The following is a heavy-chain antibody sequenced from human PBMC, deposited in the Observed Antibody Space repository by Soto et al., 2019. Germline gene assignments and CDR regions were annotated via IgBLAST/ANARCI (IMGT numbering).Heavy chain of an antibody. CDR2: ISYDGSNK. Sequence: GGSLRLSCAASGFTFSSYGMHWVRQAPGKGLEWVAVISYDGSNKYYADSVKGRFTISRDNSKNTLYLQMNSLRAEDTAVYYCAKELEDYYYYYYMDVWGKGTTVTVSS. J-gene: IGHJ6*03. V-gene: IGHV3-30*18. D-gene: IGHD1-1*01. CDR3: AKELEDYYYYYYMDV. CDR1: GFTFSSYG.